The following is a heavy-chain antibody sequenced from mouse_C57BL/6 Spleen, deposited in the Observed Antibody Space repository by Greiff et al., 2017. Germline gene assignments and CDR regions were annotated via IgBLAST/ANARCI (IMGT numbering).Heavy chain of an antibody. CDR3: ARDYYSNYRFAY. CDR2: IYPGSGST. V-gene: IGHV1-55*01. D-gene: IGHD2-5*01. Sequence: QVQLQQPGAELVKPGASVKMSCKASGYTFTSYWITWVKQRPGQGLEWIGDIYPGSGSTNYNEKFKSKATLTGDTSSSTAYMQLSSLTSEDSAVYYCARDYYSNYRFAYWGQGTLVTVSA. CDR1: GYTFTSYW. J-gene: IGHJ3*01.